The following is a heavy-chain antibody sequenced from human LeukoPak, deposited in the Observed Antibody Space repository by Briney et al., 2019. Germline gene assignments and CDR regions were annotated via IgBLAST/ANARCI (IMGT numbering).Heavy chain of an antibody. Sequence: SETLSLTCAVYGGSFSGYYWSWLRQPPGKGLEWIGEINHSGSTNYNPSLKSRVAISVDTSKNQFSLKLSSVTAADTAVYYCARGLGGWDHGTMVRGASTYYFDYWGQGTLVTVSS. V-gene: IGHV4-34*01. CDR2: INHSGST. D-gene: IGHD3-10*01. J-gene: IGHJ4*02. CDR1: GGSFSGYY. CDR3: ARGLGGWDHGTMVRGASTYYFDY.